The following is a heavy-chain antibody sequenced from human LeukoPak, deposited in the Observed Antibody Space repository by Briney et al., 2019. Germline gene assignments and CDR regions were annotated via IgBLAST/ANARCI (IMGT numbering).Heavy chain of an antibody. J-gene: IGHJ4*02. CDR1: GFTVSSNY. Sequence: GGSLRLSCAGSGFTVSSNYMSWVRQAPGKGLEWVSVHYTGGTTYYADSVRGRFTISRDNSKSTLSLQMNSLRADDTAVYYCATQNFDYWGQGTLVTVSS. CDR3: ATQNFDY. V-gene: IGHV3-53*01. CDR2: HYTGGTT.